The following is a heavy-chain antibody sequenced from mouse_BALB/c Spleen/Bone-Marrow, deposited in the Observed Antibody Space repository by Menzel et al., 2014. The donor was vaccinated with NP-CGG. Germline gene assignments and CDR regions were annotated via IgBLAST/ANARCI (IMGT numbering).Heavy chain of an antibody. V-gene: IGHV14-3*02. CDR3: ATMITDWYFDV. Sequence: EVQLQQSGAELVKPGASVKLSCTASGFNIKDTYMHWVKQRPEQGLEWIGRIDPANGNTKYDPKFQGKATITADTSSNTAYLQLSSLRSEDTAVYYCATMITDWYFDVWGAGTTVTVSS. D-gene: IGHD2-4*01. J-gene: IGHJ1*01. CDR1: GFNIKDTY. CDR2: IDPANGNT.